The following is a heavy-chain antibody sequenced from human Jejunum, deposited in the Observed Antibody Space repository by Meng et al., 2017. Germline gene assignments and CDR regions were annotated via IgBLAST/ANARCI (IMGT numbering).Heavy chain of an antibody. CDR1: GVAVSPEW. D-gene: IGHD5-18*01. Sequence: GGSLRLSCSPSGVAVSPEWMSWVRQTPGKGLEWVANINPDGSGKYYADSLEGRFTISRDNAKNSLYLQLNSLRVEDTALYYCTTTYGYGHNYWGQGTLVTVSS. V-gene: IGHV3-7*01. CDR3: TTTYGYGHNY. CDR2: INPDGSGK. J-gene: IGHJ4*02.